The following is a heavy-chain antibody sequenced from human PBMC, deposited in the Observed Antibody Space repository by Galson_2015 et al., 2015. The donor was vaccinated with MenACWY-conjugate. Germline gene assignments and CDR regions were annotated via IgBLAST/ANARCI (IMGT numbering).Heavy chain of an antibody. CDR2: ISAYNGNT. J-gene: IGHJ6*02. CDR3: ARDGDYDILTGYHYYGMDV. V-gene: IGHV1-18*01. Sequence: SVKVSCKASGYTFTSYGISWVRQAPGQGLEWMGWISAYNGNTNYAQKLQGRVTMTTDTSTSTAYMELRSLRSDDTAVYYCARDGDYDILTGYHYYGMDVWGQGTTVTVSS. CDR1: GYTFTSYG. D-gene: IGHD3-9*01.